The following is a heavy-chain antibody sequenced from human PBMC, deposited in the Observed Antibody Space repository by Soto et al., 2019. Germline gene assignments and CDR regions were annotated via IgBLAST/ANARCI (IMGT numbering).Heavy chain of an antibody. CDR1: GGSVSYEYYH. CDR3: ARVPAAAGTVDY. D-gene: IGHD6-13*01. V-gene: IGHV4-61*01. J-gene: IGHJ4*02. Sequence: ASETLSLTCTVSGGSVSYEYYHWTWIRQSPGKGLEWIGYIYYSGSTNYNPSLKSRVTISVDTSKNQFSLKLSSVTAADTAVYYCARVPAAAGTVDYWGQGTLVTVSS. CDR2: IYYSGST.